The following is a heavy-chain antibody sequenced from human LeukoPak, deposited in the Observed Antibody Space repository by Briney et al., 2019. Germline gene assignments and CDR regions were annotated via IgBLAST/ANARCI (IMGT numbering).Heavy chain of an antibody. V-gene: IGHV4-59*01. CDR1: GGSISSYY. Sequence: PSETLSLTCTVSGGSISSYYWSWIRQPPGKGLEWIGYIYYSGSTNYNPSLKSRVTISVDTSKNQFSLKLSSVTAADTAVYYCAMGYGATAERGALDIWGQGTMVTVSS. CDR3: AMGYGATAERGALDI. CDR2: IYYSGST. J-gene: IGHJ3*02. D-gene: IGHD1-26*01.